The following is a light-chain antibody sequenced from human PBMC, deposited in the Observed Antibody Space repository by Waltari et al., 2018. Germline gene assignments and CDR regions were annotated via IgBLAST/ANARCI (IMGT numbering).Light chain of an antibody. V-gene: IGKV1-9*01. Sequence: DIQLTQSPSFLSASVVDRVTITCRASQGLTSYFSWYQQKPGNAPKLLIYGASTLQSGVPSRFSGSGSGTEFTLTISSLQPEDSATYYCQQLNSYPITFGQGTRVESK. CDR2: GAS. CDR3: QQLNSYPIT. CDR1: QGLTSY. J-gene: IGKJ5*01.